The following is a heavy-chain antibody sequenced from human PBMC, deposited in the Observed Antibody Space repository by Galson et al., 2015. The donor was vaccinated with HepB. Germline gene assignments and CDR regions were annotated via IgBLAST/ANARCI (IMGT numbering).Heavy chain of an antibody. CDR3: VKASQSGWYRGLDY. J-gene: IGHJ4*02. D-gene: IGHD6-19*01. CDR2: INSNGGST. Sequence: PLRLSCAAPGLTFSSYAMHWVRQAPGKGLEFVSAINSNGGSTYYADSVKGRFTISRDNSKNTLYLQMSSLRAEDTAVYYCVKASQSGWYRGLDYWCQGTLVTGSS. V-gene: IGHV3-64D*06. CDR1: GLTFSSYA.